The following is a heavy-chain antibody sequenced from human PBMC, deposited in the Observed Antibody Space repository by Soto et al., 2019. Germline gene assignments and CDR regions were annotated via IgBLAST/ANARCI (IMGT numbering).Heavy chain of an antibody. CDR3: ARARSGDRRFDS. Sequence: SETLSLTCTVSGDSISSCSYYWDWIRQPPGKGLEWIGSIYYSGSTYYNPSLKSRVTISVDTSKNQFSLKLSSVTAADTAVYYCARARSGDRRFDSWGQGALVTVSS. J-gene: IGHJ4*02. CDR2: IYYSGST. CDR1: GDSISSCSYY. V-gene: IGHV4-39*01. D-gene: IGHD2-21*02.